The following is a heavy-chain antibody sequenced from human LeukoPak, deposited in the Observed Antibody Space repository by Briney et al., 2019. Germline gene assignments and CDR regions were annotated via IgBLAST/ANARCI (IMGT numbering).Heavy chain of an antibody. V-gene: IGHV3-7*01. J-gene: IGHJ6*04. CDR2: MKGDGSLI. CDR3: AELGITMIGGV. D-gene: IGHD3-10*02. CDR1: GFTFGYFW. Sequence: GGSLRLSCAASGFTFGYFWMSWVRQAPGRGLQWVASMKGDGSLIHYVDSVKGRFTISRDNARNSLYLQMNSLRAEDTAVYYCAELGITMIGGVWGRGTTVTISS.